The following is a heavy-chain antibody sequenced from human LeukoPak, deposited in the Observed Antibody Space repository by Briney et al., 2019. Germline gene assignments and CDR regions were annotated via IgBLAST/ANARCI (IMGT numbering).Heavy chain of an antibody. J-gene: IGHJ6*03. Sequence: PSETLSLTCTVSGGSISSYYWSWIRQLPGKGLEWIGYIYNSGITNYNPSLKSRVTMSVDTSKNQFSLMLRSVTAADTAVYYRARDHLPAGAPGYYMDVWGKGTTVTVSS. V-gene: IGHV4-59*01. CDR1: GGSISSYY. CDR2: IYNSGIT. D-gene: IGHD4/OR15-4a*01. CDR3: ARDHLPAGAPGYYMDV.